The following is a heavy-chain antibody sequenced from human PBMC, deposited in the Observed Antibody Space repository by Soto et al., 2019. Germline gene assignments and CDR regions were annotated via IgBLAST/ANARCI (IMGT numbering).Heavy chain of an antibody. CDR3: AKKRVTQRPDTGNYFES. J-gene: IGHJ4*02. D-gene: IGHD5-18*01. CDR1: GFTFSSCC. Sequence: PXGCLRLTCAASGFTFSSCCMHWVRQAPGKGLDWVALIWYDGSNKYYADSVKGRFTISRDNSKNTPYLQMDSLRAEDTAVYYCAKKRVTQRPDTGNYFESWGQGTLVTVSS. V-gene: IGHV3-30*02. CDR2: IWYDGSNK.